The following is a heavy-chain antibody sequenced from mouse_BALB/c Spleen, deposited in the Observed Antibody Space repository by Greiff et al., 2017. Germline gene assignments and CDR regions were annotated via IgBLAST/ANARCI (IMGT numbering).Heavy chain of an antibody. J-gene: IGHJ2*01. V-gene: IGHV5-12-2*01. CDR1: GFTFSSYT. D-gene: IGHD2-4*01. CDR3: ARHNYGGDFDY. Sequence: DVKLVESGGGLVQPGGSLKLSCAASGFTFSSYTMSWVRQTPEKRLEWVAYISNGGGSTYYPDTVKGRFTISRDNAKNTLYLQMSSLKSEDTAMYYCARHNYGGDFDYWGQGTTLTVSS. CDR2: ISNGGGST.